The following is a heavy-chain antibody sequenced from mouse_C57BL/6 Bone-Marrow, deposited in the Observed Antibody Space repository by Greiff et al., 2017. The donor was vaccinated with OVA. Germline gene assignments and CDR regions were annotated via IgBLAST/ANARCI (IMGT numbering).Heavy chain of an antibody. CDR3: AREATVVHFDY. CDR2: ISDGGSYT. V-gene: IGHV5-4*01. Sequence: VESGGGLVKPGGSLKLSCAASGFTFSSYAMSWVRQTPEKRLEWVATISDGGSYTYYPDNVKGRFTISRDNAKNNLYLQMSHLKSEDTAMYYCAREATVVHFDYWGQGTTLTVSS. D-gene: IGHD1-1*01. CDR1: GFTFSSYA. J-gene: IGHJ2*01.